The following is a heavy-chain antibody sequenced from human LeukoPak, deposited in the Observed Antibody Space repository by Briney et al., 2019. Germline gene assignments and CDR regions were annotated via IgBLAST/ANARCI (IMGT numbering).Heavy chain of an antibody. Sequence: SETLSLTCAVYGGSFSGYYWSWIRQPPGKGLEWIGEINHSGSTNYNPSLKSRVTISVDTSKNQFSLELSSVTAADTAVYYCARGQVSSFDYWGQGTLVTVSS. V-gene: IGHV4-34*01. D-gene: IGHD2-2*01. CDR2: INHSGST. CDR1: GGSFSGYY. J-gene: IGHJ4*02. CDR3: ARGQVSSFDY.